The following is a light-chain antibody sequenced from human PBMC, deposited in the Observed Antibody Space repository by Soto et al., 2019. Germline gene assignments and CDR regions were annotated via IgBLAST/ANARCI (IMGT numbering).Light chain of an antibody. J-gene: IGLJ3*02. CDR1: NSDFAGYNF. CDR3: SSYTSSSTPWV. V-gene: IGLV2-8*01. Sequence: QSVLTQPPSASGSPGQSVTISCTGTNSDFAGYNFVSWFQQHPGKAPRLIIYEVNERPSGVPHRFSGSKSGNTASLTISGLQAEDEADYYCSSYTSSSTPWVFGGGTKLTVL. CDR2: EVN.